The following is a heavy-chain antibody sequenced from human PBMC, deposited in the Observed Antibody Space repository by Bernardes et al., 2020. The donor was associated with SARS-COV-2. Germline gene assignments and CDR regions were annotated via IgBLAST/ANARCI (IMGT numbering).Heavy chain of an antibody. CDR2: ISYDGSNK. D-gene: IGHD2-15*01. CDR1: GFTFSSYG. CDR3: AKVRRYCSGGSCYYPIDY. Sequence: GGSLRLSCAASGFTFSSYGMHWVRQAPGKGLEWVAVISYDGSNKYYADSVKGRFTISRDNSKNTLYLQMNSLRAEDTAVYYCAKVRRYCSGGSCYYPIDYWGQGTLVTVSS. J-gene: IGHJ4*02. V-gene: IGHV3-30*18.